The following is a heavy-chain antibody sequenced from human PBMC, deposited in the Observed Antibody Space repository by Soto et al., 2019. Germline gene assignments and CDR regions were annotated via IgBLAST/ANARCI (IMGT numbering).Heavy chain of an antibody. V-gene: IGHV3-21*01. J-gene: IGHJ4*02. CDR1: GFTFSSYS. D-gene: IGHD4-17*01. CDR3: ARDPHFYGDYRPVDY. CDR2: ISSSSSYI. Sequence: GGALRLSCSASGFTFSSYSMNWVRQAPGKWLEWVSSISSSSSYIYYADSVKGRFTISRDNAKNSLYLQMNSLRAEDTAVYYCARDPHFYGDYRPVDYWGQGTLVTVSS.